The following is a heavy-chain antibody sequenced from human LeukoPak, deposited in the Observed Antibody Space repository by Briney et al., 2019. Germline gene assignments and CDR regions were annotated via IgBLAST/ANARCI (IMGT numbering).Heavy chain of an antibody. CDR2: INSSGGST. Sequence: SGGSLRLSCAASGFTFSSYAMSWVRQAPGKGLEWVSSINSSGGSTYYADSVKGRFTISRDNSKNTLYLQMNSLRAEDTAVYYCAKNVDTAMVDAFDIWGQGTMVTVSS. D-gene: IGHD5-18*01. V-gene: IGHV3-23*01. CDR1: GFTFSSYA. CDR3: AKNVDTAMVDAFDI. J-gene: IGHJ3*02.